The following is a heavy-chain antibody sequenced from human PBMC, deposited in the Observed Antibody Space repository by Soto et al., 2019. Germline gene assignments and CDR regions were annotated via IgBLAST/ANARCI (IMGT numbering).Heavy chain of an antibody. Sequence: QLQLQESGSGLVKPSQTLSLTCAVSGGSISSGGYSWSWIRQPPGKGLEWIGYIYHSGSTYYNPSLKSRVTISVDRSKNQFSLKLSSVTAADTAVYYCARCTYSSSSGSFDYWGQGTLVTVSS. CDR3: ARCTYSSSSGSFDY. CDR1: GGSISSGGYS. D-gene: IGHD6-6*01. J-gene: IGHJ4*02. CDR2: IYHSGST. V-gene: IGHV4-30-2*01.